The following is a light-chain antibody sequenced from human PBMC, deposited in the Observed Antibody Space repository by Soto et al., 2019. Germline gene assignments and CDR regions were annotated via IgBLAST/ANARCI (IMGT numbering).Light chain of an antibody. CDR1: QTIVGTY. J-gene: IGKJ1*01. CDR2: GAS. Sequence: EIVLTQSPGSLSLSPGERATLSCRASQTIVGTYLAWYQQKPGQAPRLLIYGASSRASGIPDRFSGGGSGTDVTLTITSREPEDSAGYYCQLGGFGQATTVQIQ. CDR3: QLGG. V-gene: IGKV3-20*01.